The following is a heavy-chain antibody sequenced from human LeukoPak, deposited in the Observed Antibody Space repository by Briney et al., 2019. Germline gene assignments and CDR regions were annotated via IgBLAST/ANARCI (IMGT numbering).Heavy chain of an antibody. D-gene: IGHD5-24*01. Sequence: GGSLRLSCAASGFTFSSYSMNWVRQAPGKGLEWVSSISSSSSYIYYADSVKGRFTISRDNAKNSLYLQMNSLRAEDTAVYYCARVEMATITFRYYYYMDVWGKGTTVTVPS. CDR1: GFTFSSYS. CDR3: ARVEMATITFRYYYYMDV. CDR2: ISSSSSYI. J-gene: IGHJ6*03. V-gene: IGHV3-21*01.